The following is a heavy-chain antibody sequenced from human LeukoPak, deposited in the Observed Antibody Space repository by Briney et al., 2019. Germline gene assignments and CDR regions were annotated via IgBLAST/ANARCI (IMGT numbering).Heavy chain of an antibody. CDR3: ARDAGGYSYGRGYNWFDP. J-gene: IGHJ5*02. CDR2: IYTSGST. V-gene: IGHV4-61*02. CDR1: GGSISSGSYY. Sequence: SQTLSLTCTVSGGSISSGSYYWSWIRQPGGKGLEWIGRIYTSGSTNYNPSLKSRVTISVDTSKNQFSLKLSSVTAADTAVYYCARDAGGYSYGRGYNWFDPWGQGTLVTVSS. D-gene: IGHD5-18*01.